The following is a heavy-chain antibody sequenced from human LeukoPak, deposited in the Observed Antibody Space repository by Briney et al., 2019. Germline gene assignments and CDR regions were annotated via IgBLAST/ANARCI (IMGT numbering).Heavy chain of an antibody. V-gene: IGHV3-66*01. CDR1: GFTVSNNY. CDR2: IYRDGAT. D-gene: IGHD6-13*01. J-gene: IGHJ4*02. Sequence: GSLRLSCEASGFTVSNNYITWVRQAPGKGLEWVSIIYRDGATYYASAVKGRFIVSRDNSRHTVSLQMNSLRAEDTAVYYCTASVGSTWYSPDDYWGQGTLVTVSS. CDR3: TASVGSTWYSPDDY.